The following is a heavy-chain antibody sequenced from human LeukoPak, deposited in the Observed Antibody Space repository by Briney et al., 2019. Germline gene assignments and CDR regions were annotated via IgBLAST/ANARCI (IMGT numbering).Heavy chain of an antibody. CDR3: ANLAYGY. V-gene: IGHV3-74*01. D-gene: IGHD4-17*01. CDR2: INTDGSST. CDR1: GFTFSSYW. J-gene: IGHJ4*02. Sequence: GGSLRLSCAASGFTFSSYWMHWVRQAPGKGLVWVSRINTDGSSTSYADSVKGRFTISRDNSKNTLFLQLNSLRAEDTAVYYCANLAYGYWGQGTLVTVSS.